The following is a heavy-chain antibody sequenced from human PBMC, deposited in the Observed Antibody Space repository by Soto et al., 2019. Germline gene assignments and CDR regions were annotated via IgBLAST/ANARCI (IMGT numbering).Heavy chain of an antibody. V-gene: IGHV1-2*04. CDR1: GYTFTGYY. Sequence: ASVKVSCKASGYTFTGYYMHWVRQAPGQGLEWMGWINPNSGGTNYAQKFQGWVTMTRDTSISTAYMELSRLRSDDTAVYYCALQHSSGWEYYSDYWGQGTLVTVSS. CDR2: INPNSGGT. CDR3: ALQHSSGWEYYSDY. D-gene: IGHD6-19*01. J-gene: IGHJ4*02.